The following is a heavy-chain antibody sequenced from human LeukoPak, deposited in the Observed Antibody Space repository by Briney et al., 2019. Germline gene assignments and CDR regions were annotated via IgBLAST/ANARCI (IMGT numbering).Heavy chain of an antibody. CDR1: GFTFSRYA. Sequence: GGSLRLSYAASGFTFSRYAMQWVRRAPDKRLEYVSGMDDSGTHTYYAESVKGRFTMSRDNSRDTLYLQMRSLRPEDTAVYYCARDGKAKNDYWGQGTLVTVST. CDR2: MDDSGTHT. V-gene: IGHV3-64*02. CDR3: ARDGKAKNDY. J-gene: IGHJ4*02. D-gene: IGHD1-26*01.